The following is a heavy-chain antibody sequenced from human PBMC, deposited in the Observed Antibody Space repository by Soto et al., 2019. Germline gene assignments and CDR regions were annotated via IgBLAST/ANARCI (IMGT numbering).Heavy chain of an antibody. Sequence: GGSLRLSCAGSGFTFSNYAMSWVRQAPGKGLEWVSAISSAVNAYYADSVKGRFTISRDNSKNTLSLQMNSLRAEDTAVYYCAKQVRDGTSSPYYFDYWGQGTLVTVSS. CDR2: ISSAVNA. CDR3: AKQVRDGTSSPYYFDY. D-gene: IGHD6-6*01. J-gene: IGHJ4*02. CDR1: GFTFSNYA. V-gene: IGHV3-23*01.